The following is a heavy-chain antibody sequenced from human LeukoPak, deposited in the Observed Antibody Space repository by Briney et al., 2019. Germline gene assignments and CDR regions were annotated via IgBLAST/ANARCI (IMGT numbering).Heavy chain of an antibody. Sequence: PGGSLRLSCAASEFTFSSYAMTWVRQAPGEGLEWVSAISGSGGSTYYADSVRGRFTISRDNSKNTLYLQMNSLRAEDTAVYYCAKDFGGGFDHWGQGTLVTVSS. CDR3: AKDFGGGFDH. CDR1: EFTFSSYA. CDR2: ISGSGGST. D-gene: IGHD3-10*01. J-gene: IGHJ4*02. V-gene: IGHV3-23*01.